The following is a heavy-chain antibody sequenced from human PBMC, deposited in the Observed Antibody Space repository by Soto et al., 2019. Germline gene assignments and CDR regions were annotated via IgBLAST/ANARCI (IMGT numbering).Heavy chain of an antibody. D-gene: IGHD2-2*01. CDR3: ARDGGEVIPAAIGGGYGMDV. V-gene: IGHV3-11*06. Sequence: SLRLACAASVFTFSDYYMNWIRQAPGKGLEWISYISGSNIYTNYADSVKGRFTISRDNANNSLYLQMDSLRVEDTAVYYCARDGGEVIPAAIGGGYGMDVWGQGTTVTVSS. J-gene: IGHJ6*02. CDR2: ISGSNIYT. CDR1: VFTFSDYY.